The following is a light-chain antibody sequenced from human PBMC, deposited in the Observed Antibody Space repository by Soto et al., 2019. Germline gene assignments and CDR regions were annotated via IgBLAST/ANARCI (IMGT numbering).Light chain of an antibody. CDR3: QQSYSTPRT. V-gene: IGKV1-39*01. J-gene: IGKJ1*01. CDR2: AAS. Sequence: DIQMTQSPSSLSASVGDRVTITCRASQSISSYLNWYQQKPGKAPKLLIYAASSLQSGVPSRFSGSGSGTDYTLTISSLETEEFATEYGQQSYSTPRTFGQGTKVEIK. CDR1: QSISSY.